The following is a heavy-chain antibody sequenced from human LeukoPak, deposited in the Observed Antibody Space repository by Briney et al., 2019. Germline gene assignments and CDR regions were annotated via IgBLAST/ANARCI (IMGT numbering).Heavy chain of an antibody. Sequence: GGSLRLSCAASGFTFSSYAMSWVRQAPGKGLEWVSAISGSGGSTYYADSVKGRFTISRDNSKNTPYLQMNSLRAEDTAVYYCAKGVTSGDYGPFDYWGQGTLVTVSS. CDR2: ISGSGGST. CDR1: GFTFSSYA. J-gene: IGHJ4*02. V-gene: IGHV3-23*01. D-gene: IGHD4-17*01. CDR3: AKGVTSGDYGPFDY.